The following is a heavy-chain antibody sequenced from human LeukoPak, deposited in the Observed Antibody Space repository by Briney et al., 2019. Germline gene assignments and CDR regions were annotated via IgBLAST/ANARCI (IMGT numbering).Heavy chain of an antibody. CDR3: AKLEAGQYSSSWYKLDY. CDR2: IIPIFGTA. V-gene: IGHV1-69*01. J-gene: IGHJ4*02. Sequence: GSSVKVSCKASGGTFSSYAISWVRQAPGQGLEWMGGIIPIFGTANYAQKFQGRVTITADESTSTAYMELSSLRSEDTAVYYCAKLEAGQYSSSWYKLDYWGQGTLVTVSS. D-gene: IGHD6-13*01. CDR1: GGTFSSYA.